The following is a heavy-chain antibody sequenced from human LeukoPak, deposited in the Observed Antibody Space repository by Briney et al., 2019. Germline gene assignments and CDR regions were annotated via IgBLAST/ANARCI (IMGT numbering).Heavy chain of an antibody. D-gene: IGHD6-19*01. V-gene: IGHV6-1*01. CDR1: GDSVSSNTAT. CDR2: TYYRSKWYS. Sequence: SQTLSLTCAISGDSVSSNTATWNWIRQSPSRGLEWLGRTYYRSKWYSDYALSVKSRIIINPDTSKNQFSLQLNSVTPEDTAVYFCARRMAVGGPGYFDCWSQGSLVTVST. CDR3: ARRMAVGGPGYFDC. J-gene: IGHJ4*02.